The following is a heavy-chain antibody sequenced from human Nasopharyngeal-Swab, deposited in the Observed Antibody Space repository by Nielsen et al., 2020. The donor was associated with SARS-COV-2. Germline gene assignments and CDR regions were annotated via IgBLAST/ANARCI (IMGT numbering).Heavy chain of an antibody. CDR3: AKGTGAKYRAIDY. J-gene: IGHJ4*02. CDR2: ISRTSST. CDR1: GFTFSSYA. D-gene: IGHD1-26*01. V-gene: IGHV3-23*01. Sequence: GGSLTLSCAASGFTFSSYAMNWVRPAPGKGLEWVSAISRTSSTYSADPVKGRFTVSRDNSKNTLYLQMNSLRAEDTAVYYCAKGTGAKYRAIDYWGQGTLVTASS.